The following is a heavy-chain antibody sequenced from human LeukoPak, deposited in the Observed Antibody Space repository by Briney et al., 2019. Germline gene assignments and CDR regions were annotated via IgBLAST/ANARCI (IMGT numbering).Heavy chain of an antibody. CDR3: ARGPFRNVDIAMVASRFDP. V-gene: IGHV1-2*02. D-gene: IGHD5-18*01. Sequence: ASVTVSFKASVYTFTGYYLHWVRQAPGQGLEWMGWINPNSGDVNYAQKFRDRVTMTRDTSITTAYMELSRLRSDDTAVYYCARGPFRNVDIAMVASRFDPWGQGTLVTVSS. CDR1: VYTFTGYY. J-gene: IGHJ5*02. CDR2: INPNSGDV.